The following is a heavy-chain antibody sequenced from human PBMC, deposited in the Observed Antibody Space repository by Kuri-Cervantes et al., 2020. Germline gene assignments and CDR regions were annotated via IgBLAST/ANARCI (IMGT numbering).Heavy chain of an antibody. CDR2: IRSKAYGGTT. V-gene: IGHV3-71*01. CDR3: AKGPHGGSYYGFFDY. Sequence: GGSLRLSCAASGFTFSDYYMSWIRQAPGKGLEWVGFIRSKAYGGTTEYAASVKGRFTISRDDSKSIAYLQMNSLRAEDTAVYYCAKGPHGGSYYGFFDYWGQGTLVTVSS. D-gene: IGHD1-26*01. J-gene: IGHJ4*02. CDR1: GFTFSDYY.